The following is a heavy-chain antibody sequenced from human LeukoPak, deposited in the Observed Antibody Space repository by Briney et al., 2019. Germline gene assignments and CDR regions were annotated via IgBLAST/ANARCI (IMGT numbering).Heavy chain of an antibody. CDR1: GDSVSSNSAA. D-gene: IGHD3/OR15-3a*01. CDR3: ARGGGWTGARKDFDY. J-gene: IGHJ4*02. CDR2: TYYRSKWYN. Sequence: SQTLSLTCGISGDSVSSNSAAWSWIRQSPSRGLEWLGRTYYRSKWYNDYAVSVKSRITINPDTSKNQFSLQLNSVTPEDTAVYYCARGGGWTGARKDFDYWGQGTLVTVSS. V-gene: IGHV6-1*01.